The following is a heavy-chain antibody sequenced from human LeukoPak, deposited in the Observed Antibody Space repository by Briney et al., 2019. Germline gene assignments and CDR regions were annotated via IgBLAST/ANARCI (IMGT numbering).Heavy chain of an antibody. CDR1: GYSISSGYY. Sequence: SETLSLTCAVSGYSISSGYYWGWIRQPPGKGLEWIGSIYHSGSTYYNPSLKSRVTISVDTSKNQFSLKLSSVAAADTAVYYCARVDYYGSGFFDYWGQGTLVTVSS. V-gene: IGHV4-38-2*01. CDR2: IYHSGST. CDR3: ARVDYYGSGFFDY. J-gene: IGHJ4*02. D-gene: IGHD3-10*01.